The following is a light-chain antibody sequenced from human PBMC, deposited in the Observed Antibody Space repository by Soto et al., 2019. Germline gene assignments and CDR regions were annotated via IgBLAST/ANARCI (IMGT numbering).Light chain of an antibody. CDR3: QQSYDTPRT. J-gene: IGKJ1*01. CDR2: AAS. Sequence: DIEMTQAPSALSASVGDRVTITCRASRSISNYLNWYQQKPGKAPKLLIYAASSLQSGATSRFSGSGSGTDCNLSVISLQREDCATYDFQQSYDTPRTFGQGNKVDIK. V-gene: IGKV1-39*01. CDR1: RSISNY.